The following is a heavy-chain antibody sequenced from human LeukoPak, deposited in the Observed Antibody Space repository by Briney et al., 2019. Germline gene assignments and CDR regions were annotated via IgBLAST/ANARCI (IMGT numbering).Heavy chain of an antibody. CDR1: GGSISSYY. CDR3: ARVGVIWSGHLSDNWFDP. CDR2: IYTSGST. J-gene: IGHJ5*02. V-gene: IGHV4-4*07. D-gene: IGHD3-3*01. Sequence: PSETLSLTCTVSGGSISSYYWSWIRQPAGKGLEWIGRIYTSGSTNYNPSLKSRVTMSVDTSKNQFSLKLSSVTAADTAVYYCARVGVIWSGHLSDNWFDPWGQGTLVTVSS.